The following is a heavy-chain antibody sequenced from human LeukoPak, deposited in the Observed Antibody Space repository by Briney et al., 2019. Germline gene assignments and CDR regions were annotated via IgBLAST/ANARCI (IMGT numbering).Heavy chain of an antibody. CDR3: ARLGYCSSTSCWALDY. J-gene: IGHJ4*02. CDR1: GYTFTSYG. CDR2: ISAYNGNT. Sequence: ASVKVSCKASGYTFTSYGISWVRQAPGQGLEWMGWISAYNGNTNYAQKLQGRVTMTTDTSTSTAYMELRSLRSDGTAVYYCARLGYCSSTSCWALDYWGQGTLVTVSS. V-gene: IGHV1-18*01. D-gene: IGHD2-2*01.